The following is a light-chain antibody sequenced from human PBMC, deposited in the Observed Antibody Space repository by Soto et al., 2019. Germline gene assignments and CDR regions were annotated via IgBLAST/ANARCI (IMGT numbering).Light chain of an antibody. Sequence: QSVLTQPLSVSWSPGQSVTISCTGTSSDVGGYNYVSWYQQHPGKAPKLMIYDVSKRPSGVPDRFSGSKSGNTASLTISGLQAEDEADCYCCSYAGSYTYVFGTGTKVTVL. J-gene: IGLJ1*01. CDR2: DVS. CDR1: SSDVGGYNY. CDR3: CSYAGSYTYV. V-gene: IGLV2-11*01.